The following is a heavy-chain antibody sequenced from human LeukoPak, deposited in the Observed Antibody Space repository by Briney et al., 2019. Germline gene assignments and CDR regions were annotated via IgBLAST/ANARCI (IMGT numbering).Heavy chain of an antibody. CDR3: ARVEWELLGRGFDP. V-gene: IGHV3-7*01. D-gene: IGHD1-26*01. Sequence: GRSLRLSCAASGFIFSSYWMSWVRQAPGKGLEWVANIKQDGSEKYYVDSVKGRFTISRDNTKNSLYLQMNGLRAEDTAVYYCARVEWELLGRGFDPWGQGTLVTVSS. CDR1: GFIFSSYW. J-gene: IGHJ5*02. CDR2: IKQDGSEK.